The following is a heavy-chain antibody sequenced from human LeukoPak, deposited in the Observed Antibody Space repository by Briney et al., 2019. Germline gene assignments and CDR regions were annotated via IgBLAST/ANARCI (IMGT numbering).Heavy chain of an antibody. CDR3: ASEPSMHSSLDSWFDP. Sequence: SQTLSLTCAMSRDSASSNSAACNWTRQPPTRGLEWLRRTYYMSKWYNEYAVSVKSPITINPDTSKNQFYIKRNSATPERMSLYYCASEPSMHSSLDSWFDPWGQGTLVTVSS. CDR1: RDSASSNSAA. J-gene: IGHJ5*02. V-gene: IGHV6-1*01. D-gene: IGHD2/OR15-2a*01. CDR2: TYYMSKWYN.